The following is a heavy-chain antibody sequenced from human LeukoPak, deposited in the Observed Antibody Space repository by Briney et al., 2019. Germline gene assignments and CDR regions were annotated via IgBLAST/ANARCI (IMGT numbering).Heavy chain of an antibody. V-gene: IGHV4-34*01. D-gene: IGHD4-17*01. CDR1: GGSFSGYY. Sequence: SETLSLTCAVYGGSFSGYYWSWIRQPPGKGLEWIGEINHSGSTNYNPSLKSRVTISVDTSKNQFSLKLSSVTAADTAVYYCARARTYGATEDYWGQGTLVTVSP. J-gene: IGHJ4*02. CDR2: INHSGST. CDR3: ARARTYGATEDY.